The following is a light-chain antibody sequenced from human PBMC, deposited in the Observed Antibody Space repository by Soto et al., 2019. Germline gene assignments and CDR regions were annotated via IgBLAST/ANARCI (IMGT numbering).Light chain of an antibody. Sequence: EIVMTQYPVTLSVSPGERDTLACRASQSVSSQLAGYQQTPGQAPRLLIYGASTMATGIPARFSGSGSGTAFTLTISSLQSEDFAVYYCHQYKNWPPYTFGQGNKLEIK. J-gene: IGKJ2*01. CDR1: QSVSSQ. V-gene: IGKV3-15*01. CDR2: GAS. CDR3: HQYKNWPPYT.